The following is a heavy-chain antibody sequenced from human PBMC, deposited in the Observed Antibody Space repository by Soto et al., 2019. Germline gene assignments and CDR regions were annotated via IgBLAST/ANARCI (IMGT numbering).Heavy chain of an antibody. CDR3: ARDLRFLEWNYMDV. CDR2: IYYSGST. D-gene: IGHD3-3*01. Sequence: QVQLQESGPGLVKPSETLSLTCTVSGGSISSYYWSWIRQPPGKGLEWIGYIYYSGSTNYNPSLKSRVTISVDTSKNQFSLKLSSVTAADTAVYYCARDLRFLEWNYMDVWGKGTTVTVSS. J-gene: IGHJ6*03. CDR1: GGSISSYY. V-gene: IGHV4-59*01.